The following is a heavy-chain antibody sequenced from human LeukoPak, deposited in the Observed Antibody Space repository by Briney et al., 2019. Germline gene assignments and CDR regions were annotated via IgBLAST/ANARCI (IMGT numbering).Heavy chain of an antibody. Sequence: SETLSLTCTVSGGSISSYYWSWIRQPPGKGLEWIGYIYYSGSTNYNPSLKSRVTMSVDTSKNQFSLKLSSVTAADTAVYYCARDRYYYDSSGSPFDYWGQGTLVTVSS. D-gene: IGHD3-22*01. J-gene: IGHJ4*02. V-gene: IGHV4-59*12. CDR1: GGSISSYY. CDR2: IYYSGST. CDR3: ARDRYYYDSSGSPFDY.